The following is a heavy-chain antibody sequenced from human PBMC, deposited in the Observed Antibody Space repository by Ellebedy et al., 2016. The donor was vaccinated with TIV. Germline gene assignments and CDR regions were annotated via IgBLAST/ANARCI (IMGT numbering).Heavy chain of an antibody. J-gene: IGHJ5*02. D-gene: IGHD3-16*02. CDR1: GYTFTSYF. Sequence: AASVKVSCKASGYTFTSYFMYWVRQAPGQGLEWMGIINPSGGSTSYAQKLQDRVTMTTDTSTSTAYMELRSLRSDDAAVYYCARDGPWGYHWFDPWGQGTLVTVSS. CDR2: INPSGGST. V-gene: IGHV1-46*01. CDR3: ARDGPWGYHWFDP.